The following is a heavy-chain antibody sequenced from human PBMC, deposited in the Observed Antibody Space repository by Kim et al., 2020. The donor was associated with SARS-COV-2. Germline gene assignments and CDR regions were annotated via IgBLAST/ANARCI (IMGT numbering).Heavy chain of an antibody. D-gene: IGHD2-2*01. CDR3: AKDADIVVVPAAISYYYGMDV. CDR1: GFTFSSYG. CDR2: ISYDGSNK. V-gene: IGHV3-30*18. J-gene: IGHJ6*02. Sequence: GGSLRLSCAASGFTFSSYGMHWVRQAPGKGLEWVAVISYDGSNKYYADSVKGRFTISRDNSKNTLYLQMNSLRAEDTAVYYCAKDADIVVVPAAISYYYGMDVWGQGTTVTVSS.